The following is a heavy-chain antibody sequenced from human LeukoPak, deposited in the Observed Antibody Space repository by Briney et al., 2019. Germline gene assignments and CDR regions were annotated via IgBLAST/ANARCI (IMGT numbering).Heavy chain of an antibody. Sequence: SVKVSCKASGGTFSSYAISWVRQAPGQGLEWMGRIIPILGIANYAQKFQGRVTITADKSTSTAYMELSSLRSEDTAVYYCASAGIVGATIDYWGQGTLVTVPS. J-gene: IGHJ4*02. CDR2: IIPILGIA. CDR1: GGTFSSYA. CDR3: ASAGIVGATIDY. D-gene: IGHD1-26*01. V-gene: IGHV1-69*04.